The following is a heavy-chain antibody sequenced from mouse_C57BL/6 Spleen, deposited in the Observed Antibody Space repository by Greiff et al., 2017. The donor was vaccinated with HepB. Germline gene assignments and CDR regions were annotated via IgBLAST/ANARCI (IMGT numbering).Heavy chain of an antibody. CDR3: TRDGIHLYGKYVGFAY. CDR1: GFTFSSYA. Sequence: EVKLVESGEGLVKPGGSLKLSCAASGFTFSSYAMSWVRQTPEKRLEWVAYISSGGDYIYYADTVKGRFTISRDNARNTLYLQMSSLKSEDTAMYYCTRDGIHLYGKYVGFAYWGQGTLVTVSA. J-gene: IGHJ3*01. D-gene: IGHD2-1*01. CDR2: ISSGGDYI. V-gene: IGHV5-9-1*02.